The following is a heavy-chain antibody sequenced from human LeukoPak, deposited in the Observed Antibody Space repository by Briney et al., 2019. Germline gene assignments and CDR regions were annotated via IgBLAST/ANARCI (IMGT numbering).Heavy chain of an antibody. Sequence: EASVTVSFKASGYTFNVYYMHWVRQAPGQGREWMGWINPNSGGTNYAQKFQGRVTMTRDTSISTAYMELSRLRSDDTAVYYCARDGRAFDYWGQGTLVTVSS. CDR2: INPNSGGT. CDR1: GYTFNVYY. V-gene: IGHV1-2*02. J-gene: IGHJ4*02. CDR3: ARDGRAFDY.